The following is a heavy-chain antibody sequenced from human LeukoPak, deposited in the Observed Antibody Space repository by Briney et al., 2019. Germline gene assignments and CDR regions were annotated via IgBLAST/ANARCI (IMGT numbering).Heavy chain of an antibody. D-gene: IGHD2-2*01. CDR1: GYTFTGYY. Sequence: ASVKVSCKASGYTFTGYYMHWVRQAPGQGLEWMGRINPNSGGTNYAQKFQGRVTMTRDTSISTAYMELSRLRSDDTAVYYCAREYCSSTSCYIPELDYWGQGTLVTVSS. CDR2: INPNSGGT. J-gene: IGHJ4*02. CDR3: AREYCSSTSCYIPELDY. V-gene: IGHV1-2*06.